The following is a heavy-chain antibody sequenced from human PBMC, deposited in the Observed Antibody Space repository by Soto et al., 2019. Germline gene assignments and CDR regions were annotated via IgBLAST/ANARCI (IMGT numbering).Heavy chain of an antibody. CDR2: ISSSSSYI. Sequence: GGSLRLSCAASGFTFSSYSMNWVRQAPGKGLEWVSSISSSSSYIYYADSVKGRFTISRDNAKNSLYLQMNSLRAEDTAVYYCARDPLRRDPWGSYRRYYYYYYMDVWGKGTTVTVSS. CDR1: GFTFSSYS. J-gene: IGHJ6*03. D-gene: IGHD3-16*02. V-gene: IGHV3-21*01. CDR3: ARDPLRRDPWGSYRRYYYYYYMDV.